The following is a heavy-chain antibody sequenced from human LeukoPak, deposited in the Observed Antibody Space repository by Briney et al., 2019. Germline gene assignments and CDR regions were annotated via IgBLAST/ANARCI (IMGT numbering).Heavy chain of an antibody. CDR2: ITGGSSYI. CDR3: AREWGAAGGFNWFDP. J-gene: IGHJ5*02. CDR1: GFTVSSNY. V-gene: IGHV3-21*01. D-gene: IGHD6-13*01. Sequence: GGSLRLSCAASGFTVSSNYMSWVRQAPGKGLEWVASITGGSSYIYYADSVKGRFTVSRDNAKKSLFLQMNSLRAEDTAVYYCAREWGAAGGFNWFDPWGQGTLVTVSS.